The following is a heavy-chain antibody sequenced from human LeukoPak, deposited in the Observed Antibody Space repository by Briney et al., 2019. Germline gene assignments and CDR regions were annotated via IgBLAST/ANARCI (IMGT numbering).Heavy chain of an antibody. CDR3: AKAHVPTMIRGVVSSD. J-gene: IGHJ4*02. Sequence: GGSLRLSCAASGFTFSSYAMSWVRQAPGKGLEWVSTISPSGGVTFYSDSVRGRFTISRDYSKDTLFLQMNSLRAEDTALYYCAKAHVPTMIRGVVSSDWGQGTLVTVSS. CDR2: ISPSGGVT. D-gene: IGHD3-10*01. V-gene: IGHV3-23*01. CDR1: GFTFSSYA.